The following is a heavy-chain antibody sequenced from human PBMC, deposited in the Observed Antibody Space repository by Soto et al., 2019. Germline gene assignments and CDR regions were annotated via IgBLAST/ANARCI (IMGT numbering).Heavy chain of an antibody. Sequence: SETLSLTCTVSGGSISSYYWSWIRQPPGKGLEWIGYIYYSGSTNYNPSLKSRVTISVDTSKNQFSLKLSSVTAADTAVYYCARHKSSIDWFAPWGQGTLVTVSS. J-gene: IGHJ5*02. CDR2: IYYSGST. D-gene: IGHD2-2*01. CDR3: ARHKSSIDWFAP. V-gene: IGHV4-59*08. CDR1: GGSISSYY.